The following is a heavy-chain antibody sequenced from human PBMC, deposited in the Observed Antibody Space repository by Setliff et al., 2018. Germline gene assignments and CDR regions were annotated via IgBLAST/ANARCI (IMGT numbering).Heavy chain of an antibody. CDR1: GYSISSGYY. D-gene: IGHD2-15*01. Sequence: PSETLSLTCAVSGYSISSGYYWGWIRQPPGKGLEWIGSIYYSGSTYYNPSLKSRVTISVDTSKNQFSLKLSSVTAADTAVYYCARLYIVVVVAATPAWFDPWGQGTLVTVSS. J-gene: IGHJ5*02. CDR3: ARLYIVVVVAATPAWFDP. V-gene: IGHV4-38-2*01. CDR2: IYYSGST.